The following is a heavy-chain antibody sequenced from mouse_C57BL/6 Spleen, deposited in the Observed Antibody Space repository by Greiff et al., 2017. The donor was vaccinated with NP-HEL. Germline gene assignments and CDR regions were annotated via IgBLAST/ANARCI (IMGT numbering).Heavy chain of an antibody. CDR3: ATYGPIYAMDY. CDR2: IRNKANGYTT. Sequence: DVKLVESGGGLVQPGGSLSLSCAASGFTFTDYYMSWVRQPPGKALEWLGFIRNKANGYTTEYSASVKGRFTISRDNSQSILYLQMNALRAEDSATYYCATYGPIYAMDYWGQGTSVTVSS. J-gene: IGHJ4*01. CDR1: GFTFTDYY. V-gene: IGHV7-3*01.